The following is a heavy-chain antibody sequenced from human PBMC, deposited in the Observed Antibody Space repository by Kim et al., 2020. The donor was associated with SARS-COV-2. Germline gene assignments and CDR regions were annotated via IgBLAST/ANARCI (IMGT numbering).Heavy chain of an antibody. CDR2: IDTSGKT. CDR3: VRGAVTGSYGMDV. J-gene: IGHJ6*02. V-gene: IGHV3-13*04. D-gene: IGHD4-4*01. Sequence: GRSLRLSCAASGFTFADYDIHWARQPAGKGLEWVSSIDTSGKTYYPGSVKGRFTISRENARNSAYLQMYSLRAGDTAVYFCVRGAVTGSYGMDVWGLGTT. CDR1: GFTFADYD.